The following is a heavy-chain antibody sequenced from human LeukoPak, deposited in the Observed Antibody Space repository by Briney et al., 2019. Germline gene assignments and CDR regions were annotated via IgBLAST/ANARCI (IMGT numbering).Heavy chain of an antibody. CDR3: AKGPLRGTAAAIDY. Sequence: GGSLRLSCAASGFTFNNCGMHWVRQAPGKGLEWVAVISYDGRNKHYPDSVKGRFTISRDISTDTLWLQMDSLRTEDTAVYYCAKGPLRGTAAAIDYWGQGTLVTVSS. CDR1: GFTFNNCG. CDR2: ISYDGRNK. V-gene: IGHV3-30*18. D-gene: IGHD2-2*01. J-gene: IGHJ4*02.